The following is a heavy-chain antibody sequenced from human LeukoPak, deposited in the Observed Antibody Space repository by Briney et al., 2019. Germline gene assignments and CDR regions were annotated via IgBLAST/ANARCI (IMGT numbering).Heavy chain of an antibody. D-gene: IGHD3-22*01. V-gene: IGHV1-69*13. Sequence: ASVKVSCKTSGGTFSSYAISWVRQAPGQGLEWMGGIIPIFGTANYAQKFQGRVTITADESTSTAYMELSSLRSEDTAVYYCARLPSGYYYADFDYWGQRTLVTVSS. J-gene: IGHJ4*02. CDR2: IIPIFGTA. CDR1: GGTFSSYA. CDR3: ARLPSGYYYADFDY.